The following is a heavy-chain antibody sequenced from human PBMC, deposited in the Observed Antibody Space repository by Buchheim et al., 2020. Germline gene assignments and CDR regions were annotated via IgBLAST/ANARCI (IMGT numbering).Heavy chain of an antibody. CDR1: GLTYSSYR. Sequence: EVQLVESGGGLVQPGGSLRLSCAASGLTYSSYRMSWVRQTPGKGLEWVANIKQDGSEKYYVDSVKGRFTISSDNAKHSLYLKMNSLGAEDTAVYYCARTATWTGTSFVFESWGQGTL. J-gene: IGHJ4*02. V-gene: IGHV3-7*01. D-gene: IGHD1-1*01. CDR3: ARTATWTGTSFVFES. CDR2: IKQDGSEK.